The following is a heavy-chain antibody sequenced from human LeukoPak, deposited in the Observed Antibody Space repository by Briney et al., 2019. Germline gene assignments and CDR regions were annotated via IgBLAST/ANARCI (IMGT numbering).Heavy chain of an antibody. CDR3: ARKTGGTRITYYGMDV. D-gene: IGHD2-8*02. J-gene: IGHJ6*02. CDR2: IYHSGST. Sequence: PSETLSLTCSVSGGSIYTYYWSWIRQSPGKGLEWIGYIYHSGSTNYNPSLESRVTISVDTSKNQFSLKLSSVTAADTAVYYCARKTGGTRITYYGMDVWGQGTTVTVSS. CDR1: GGSIYTYY. V-gene: IGHV4-59*08.